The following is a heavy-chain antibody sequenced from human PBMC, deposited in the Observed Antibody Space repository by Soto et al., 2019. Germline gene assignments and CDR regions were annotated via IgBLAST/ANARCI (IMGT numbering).Heavy chain of an antibody. J-gene: IGHJ5*02. CDR3: ARDRTDSGYDFWFDP. D-gene: IGHD5-12*01. Sequence: QVQLVESGGGVVQPGRSLRLSCAASGFTFSSYGMHWVRQAPGKGLEWVAVIWYDGRNKYYADSVKGRFTISRDNSKNTLYLQMNSLRAEDTAVYYCARDRTDSGYDFWFDPWGQGTLVTVSS. V-gene: IGHV3-33*01. CDR2: IWYDGRNK. CDR1: GFTFSSYG.